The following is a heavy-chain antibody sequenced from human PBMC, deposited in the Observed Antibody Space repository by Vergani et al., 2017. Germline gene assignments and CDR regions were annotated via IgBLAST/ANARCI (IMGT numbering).Heavy chain of an antibody. CDR1: GGSISSYY. D-gene: IGHD1-1*01. V-gene: IGHV4-59*01. CDR2: IYYSGST. Sequence: QVQLQESGPGLVKPSETLSLTCTVSGGSISSYYWSWIRQPPGRGLEWIGYIYYSGSTNYNPSLKSRITITVDTVKNQFSLKLSSVTAADTAVYYCARDNDGDYYYGMDVGGEGTTVTVSS. CDR3: ARDNDGDYYYGMDV. J-gene: IGHJ6*04.